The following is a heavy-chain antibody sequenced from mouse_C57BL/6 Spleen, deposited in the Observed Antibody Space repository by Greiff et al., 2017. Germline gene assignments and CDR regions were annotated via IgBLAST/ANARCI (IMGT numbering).Heavy chain of an antibody. J-gene: IGHJ1*03. Sequence: EVQLQESGGGLVKPGGSLKLSCAASGFTFSSYAMSWVRQTPEKRLEWVATISDGGSYTYYPDNVKGRFTISRDNAKNNLYLQMSHLKSEDTAMYYCARDRDYYGSSYRWYFDVWGTGTTVTVSS. D-gene: IGHD1-1*01. V-gene: IGHV5-4*01. CDR3: ARDRDYYGSSYRWYFDV. CDR1: GFTFSSYA. CDR2: ISDGGSYT.